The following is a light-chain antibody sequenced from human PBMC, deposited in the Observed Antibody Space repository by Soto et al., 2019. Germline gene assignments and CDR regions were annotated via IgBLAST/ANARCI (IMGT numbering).Light chain of an antibody. CDR2: AAS. V-gene: IGKV1-5*01. Sequence: VSQSPSTVSGTVGDRVTMTCRASQTIISWLAWYQQQPGKVPKLLIYAASTLQSGVPSRFSGSGFGTDFTLTINSLQPEDFAPYYCLLEYAYFWPFGQVTNVAIK. J-gene: IGKJ1*01. CDR3: LLEYAYFWP. CDR1: QTIISW.